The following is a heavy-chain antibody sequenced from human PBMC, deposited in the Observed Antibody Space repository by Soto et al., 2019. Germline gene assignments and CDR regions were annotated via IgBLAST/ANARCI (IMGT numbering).Heavy chain of an antibody. J-gene: IGHJ5*02. CDR2: ISAYNGNT. CDR1: GYTFTSYG. V-gene: IGHV1-18*04. D-gene: IGHD6-19*01. Sequence: WASVKVSCKASGYTFTSYGISWVRQAPGQGLEWMGWISAYNGNTNYAQKLQGRVTMTTDTSTSTAYMELRSLRSDDTAVYYCARGVAVAGFDWFDPWGQGTLVTVSS. CDR3: ARGVAVAGFDWFDP.